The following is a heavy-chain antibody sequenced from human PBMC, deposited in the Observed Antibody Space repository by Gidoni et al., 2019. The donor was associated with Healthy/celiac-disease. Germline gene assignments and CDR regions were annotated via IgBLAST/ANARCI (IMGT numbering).Heavy chain of an antibody. CDR2: IGTAGDT. Sequence: EVQLVESGGGLVQPGGSLRLCCAASGFTFSSYDMHWVRQATGKGLEWVSAIGTAGDTYYPGSVKGRFTISRENANNSLYLQMNSLRAGDTAVYYCARRAGGWYYFDYWGQGTLVTVSS. V-gene: IGHV3-13*04. D-gene: IGHD6-19*01. CDR3: ARRAGGWYYFDY. J-gene: IGHJ4*02. CDR1: GFTFSSYD.